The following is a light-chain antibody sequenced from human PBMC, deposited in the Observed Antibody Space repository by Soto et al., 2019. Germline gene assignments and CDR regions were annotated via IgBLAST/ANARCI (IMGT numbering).Light chain of an antibody. CDR1: SSDVGGYNF. J-gene: IGLJ3*02. CDR3: CSYAGSYTYWV. CDR2: DVS. Sequence: QSALTQPRSVSGSPGQSVTMSCTGTSSDVGGYNFVSWYQHHPGKAPKVMIYDVSQRPSGVPDRFSGSKSGNTASLTISGLQTEDDANYYCCSYAGSYTYWVFGGGTKLTVL. V-gene: IGLV2-11*01.